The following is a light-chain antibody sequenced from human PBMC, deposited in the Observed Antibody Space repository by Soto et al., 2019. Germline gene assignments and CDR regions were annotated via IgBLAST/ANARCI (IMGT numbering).Light chain of an antibody. V-gene: IGKV3-20*01. J-gene: IGKJ1*01. CDR1: ESVSSNF. CDR3: QQYGSSPRT. Sequence: PGERATLSCRANESVSSNFLAWYQQKPGQAPRLLISGASNRATGIPDRFSGSGSGTDFTLTISRLEPEDFAVYYCQQYGSSPRTFGQGTKVDIK. CDR2: GAS.